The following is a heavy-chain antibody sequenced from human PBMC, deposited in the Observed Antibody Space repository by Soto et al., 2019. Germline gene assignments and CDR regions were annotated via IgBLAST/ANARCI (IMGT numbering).Heavy chain of an antibody. CDR2: IYKSATT. J-gene: IGHJ5*01. CDR1: GDSISSVDYF. V-gene: IGHV4-30-4*01. D-gene: IGHD2-15*01. CDR3: ARGRYCLTGRCFPNWFDS. Sequence: MASETLSLTCSVSGDSISSVDYFWAWIRQPPGQALEYIGYIYKSATTYYNPSFESRVAISLDTSKSQFSLNVTSVTAADTAVYFCARGRYCLTGRCFPNWFDSWGQGTLVTVSS.